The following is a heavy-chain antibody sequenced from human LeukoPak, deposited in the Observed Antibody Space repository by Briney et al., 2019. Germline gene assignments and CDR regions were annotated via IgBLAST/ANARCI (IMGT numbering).Heavy chain of an antibody. CDR3: ATYGY. V-gene: IGHV3-7*01. D-gene: IGHD3-10*01. CDR2: IKQDGNEQ. J-gene: IGHJ4*02. CDR1: GFSFSSFW. Sequence: GGSLRLSCVASGFSFSSFWMSWVRQAPGKGLEWAANIKQDGNEQNYVDSVKGRFTISRDNVKKSLYLQMNRLTVEDTAVYYCATYGYWGQGTLVTVSS.